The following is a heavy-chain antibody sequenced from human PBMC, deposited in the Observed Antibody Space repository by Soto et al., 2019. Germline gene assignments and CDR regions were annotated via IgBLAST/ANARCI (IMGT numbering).Heavy chain of an antibody. J-gene: IGHJ5*02. Sequence: QVQLQQWGAGLVKPSETLSLTCAASGGSFSGYFWTWIRQSPGKVLEWIGEISDDGKTHYKPSLKSRVSMSIDTSQTQFGPKMGSMTAADTGFYYCVRGRLSLLRGGRQTTWFAVWGQGTLVTVSS. V-gene: IGHV4-34*02. CDR3: VRGRLSLLRGGRQTTWFAV. D-gene: IGHD3-10*01. CDR2: ISDDGKT. CDR1: GGSFSGYF.